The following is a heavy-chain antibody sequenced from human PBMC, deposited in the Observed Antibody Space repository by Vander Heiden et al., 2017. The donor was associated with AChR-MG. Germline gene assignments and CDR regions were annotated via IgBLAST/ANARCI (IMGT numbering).Heavy chain of an antibody. CDR1: GFTFSSYA. CDR3: ARDRSEGVRKSGSRWELPDHYYYYMDV. Sequence: QVQLVESGGGVVQPGRSLRLSCAASGFTFSSYAMHWVRQAPGKGLEWVAVISYDGSNQYYADSVKGRFTISRDNSKNTLYLQMNSLRAEDTAVYYCARDRSEGVRKSGSRWELPDHYYYYMDVWGKGTTVTVSS. J-gene: IGHJ6*03. CDR2: ISYDGSNQ. D-gene: IGHD1-26*01. V-gene: IGHV3-30-3*01.